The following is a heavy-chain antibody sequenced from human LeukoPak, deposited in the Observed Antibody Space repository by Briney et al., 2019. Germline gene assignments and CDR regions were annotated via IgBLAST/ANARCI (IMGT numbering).Heavy chain of an antibody. CDR2: INPNSGHT. Sequence: ASVKVSCKASGYTFTDYYMHWVRQAPGQGLEWMGWINPNSGHTNYAQKFQGRVAMTRDTSISTAYMELSRLRSDDTAVYYCARDLGFGEMVTNRGAFDIWGQGTMATVSS. J-gene: IGHJ3*02. V-gene: IGHV1-2*02. CDR3: ARDLGFGEMVTNRGAFDI. CDR1: GYTFTDYY. D-gene: IGHD5-24*01.